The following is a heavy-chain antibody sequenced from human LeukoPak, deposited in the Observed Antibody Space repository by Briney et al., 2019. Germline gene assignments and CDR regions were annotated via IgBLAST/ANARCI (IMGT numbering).Heavy chain of an antibody. J-gene: IGHJ4*02. Sequence: GGSLRLSCAASGFSFSSYCMLWVRQAPGKGLEWVAFIRYDGSKKYYADSVKGRFTISRYNSKNTLYLQMNSLRAEDTAVYYCAEDQALEIAAAESFYYCGQGTMVTVSS. CDR2: IRYDGSKK. CDR1: GFSFSSYC. V-gene: IGHV3-30*02. D-gene: IGHD6-13*01. CDR3: AEDQALEIAAAESFYY.